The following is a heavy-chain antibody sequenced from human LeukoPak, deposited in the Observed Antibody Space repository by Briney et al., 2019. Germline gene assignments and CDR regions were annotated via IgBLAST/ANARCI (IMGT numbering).Heavy chain of an antibody. CDR3: ARDRGSYFDY. V-gene: IGHV3-33*01. CDR1: GFTFSNYG. J-gene: IGHJ4*02. Sequence: PGGSLRLSCAASGFTFSNYGMHWVRQAPGKGLEWVAVLWYDGSNKYYADSVKGRFTISRGNSKNTLFLQMNSLRAEDTAVYYCARDRGSYFDYWGQGTLVTVSS. CDR2: LWYDGSNK. D-gene: IGHD3-16*01.